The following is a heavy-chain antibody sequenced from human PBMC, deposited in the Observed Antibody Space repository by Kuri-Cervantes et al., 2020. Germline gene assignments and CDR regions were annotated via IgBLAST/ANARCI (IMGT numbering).Heavy chain of an antibody. Sequence: GGSLRLSCAASGFTFSSYGMHWVRQAPGKGLEWVAVISYDGSNKYYADSVKGRFTISRDNSKNTLYLQMNSLRAEDTAVYYCAKDVLLRGYSSGWYTQLGPFDYWGQGTLVTVSS. CDR1: GFTFSSYG. CDR3: AKDVLLRGYSSGWYTQLGPFDY. J-gene: IGHJ4*02. CDR2: ISYDGSNK. D-gene: IGHD6-19*01. V-gene: IGHV3-30*18.